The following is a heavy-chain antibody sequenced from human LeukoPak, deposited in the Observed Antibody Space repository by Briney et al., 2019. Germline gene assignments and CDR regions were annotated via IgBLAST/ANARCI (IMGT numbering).Heavy chain of an antibody. CDR1: GGSISSSSYY. Sequence: SETLSHTCTVSGGSISSSSYYWGWIRQPPGKGLEWIGSIYYSGSTYYNPSLKSRVTISVDTSKNQFSLKLSSVTAADTAVYYCARAGDHYYDSSGYFRDWGQGTLVTVSS. D-gene: IGHD3-22*01. CDR2: IYYSGST. J-gene: IGHJ4*02. CDR3: ARAGDHYYDSSGYFRD. V-gene: IGHV4-39*01.